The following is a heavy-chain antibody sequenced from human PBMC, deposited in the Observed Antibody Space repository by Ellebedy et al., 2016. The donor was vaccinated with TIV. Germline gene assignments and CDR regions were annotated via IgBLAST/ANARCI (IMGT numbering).Heavy chain of an antibody. Sequence: GGSLRLSXAASGFTFDDYAMHWVRQAPGKGLEWVSGISWNSGSIGYADSVKGRFTISRDNAKNSLYLQMNSLRAEDTALYYCARGFSHYGVPWAEAFDIWGQGTMVTVSS. CDR3: ARGFSHYGVPWAEAFDI. CDR2: ISWNSGSI. CDR1: GFTFDDYA. D-gene: IGHD4-17*01. J-gene: IGHJ3*02. V-gene: IGHV3-9*01.